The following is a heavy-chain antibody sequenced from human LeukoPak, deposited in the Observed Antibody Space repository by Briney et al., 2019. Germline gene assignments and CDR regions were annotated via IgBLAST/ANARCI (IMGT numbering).Heavy chain of an antibody. D-gene: IGHD2-15*01. J-gene: IGHJ4*02. CDR3: AKGKRVVVVAATYFDY. CDR2: IWCDGNNK. CDR1: VFIFTSYC. Sequence: GGSMKLSCAASVFIFTSYCMHWVRQAPCKGLEWVVAIWCDGNNKYYADSVKGRFTISRDNSKNTLYLQMNSLRAEDTAVYYCAKGKRVVVVAATYFDYWGQGTLGTVSS. V-gene: IGHV3-30*02.